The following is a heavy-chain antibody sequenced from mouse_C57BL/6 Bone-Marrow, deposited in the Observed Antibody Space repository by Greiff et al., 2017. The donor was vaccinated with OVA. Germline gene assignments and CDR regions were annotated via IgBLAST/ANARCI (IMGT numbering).Heavy chain of an antibody. D-gene: IGHD2-1*01. J-gene: IGHJ4*01. CDR3: ARDGNYVLYAMDY. Sequence: VKLQQPGAELVKPGASVKLSCKASGYTFTSYWMQWVKQRPGQGLEWIGEIDPSDSYTNYNQKFKGKATLTVDTSSSTAYMQLSSLTSEDSAVYYCARDGNYVLYAMDYWGQGTSVTVSS. V-gene: IGHV1-50*01. CDR2: IDPSDSYT. CDR1: GYTFTSYW.